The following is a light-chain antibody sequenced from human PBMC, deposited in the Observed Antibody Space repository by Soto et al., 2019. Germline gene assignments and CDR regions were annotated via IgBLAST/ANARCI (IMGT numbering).Light chain of an antibody. Sequence: LTQSPATLAVFPGESTTLCCRASESVSSNLAWYQQKPGQAPRLLIYDVSDRATGIPARFTGSGSGTDFTLTISSLEPEDFAVYYCQHRSNWPGTFGQGTKVDIK. CDR1: ESVSSN. J-gene: IGKJ1*01. CDR2: DVS. V-gene: IGKV3-11*01. CDR3: QHRSNWPGT.